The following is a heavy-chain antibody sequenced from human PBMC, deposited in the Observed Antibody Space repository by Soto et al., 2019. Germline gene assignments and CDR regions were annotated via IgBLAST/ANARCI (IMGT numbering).Heavy chain of an antibody. CDR1: GFTFSSYA. CDR3: ANFEVVHSSSSIPFDY. D-gene: IGHD6-6*01. J-gene: IGHJ4*02. CDR2: ISGSGGST. V-gene: IGHV3-23*01. Sequence: GSLRLSCAASGFTFSSYAMSWVRQAPGKGLEWVSAISGSGGSTYYADSVKGRFTISRDNPKNTLYLQMNSLRAEDTAVYYCANFEVVHSSSSIPFDYWGQGTLVTVSS.